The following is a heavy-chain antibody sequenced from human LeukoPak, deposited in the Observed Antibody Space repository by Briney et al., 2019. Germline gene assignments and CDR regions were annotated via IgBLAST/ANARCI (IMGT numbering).Heavy chain of an antibody. J-gene: IGHJ4*02. Sequence: GKSLKISCKGSRYTFTSYWVGWVRQMPGKGLEWMGIIYPGDSDTRYSPSFQGQVTISADKSISTAYLQWNSLKASDTAMYYCARQGPTYYCDSSGYYLPGYWGQGTLVTVSS. V-gene: IGHV5-51*01. D-gene: IGHD3-22*01. CDR1: RYTFTSYW. CDR2: IYPGDSDT. CDR3: ARQGPTYYCDSSGYYLPGY.